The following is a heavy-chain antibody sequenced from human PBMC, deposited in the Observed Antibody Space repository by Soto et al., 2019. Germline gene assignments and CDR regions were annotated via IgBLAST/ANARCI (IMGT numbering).Heavy chain of an antibody. CDR3: AKDAINMIVVAQGFDP. V-gene: IGHV3-23*01. Sequence: GGSLRLSCAASGFTFSSYAMSWVRQAPGKGLEWVSAISGSGGSTYYADSVKGRFTISRDNSKNTLYLQMNSLRAEDTAVYYCAKDAINMIVVAQGFDPWGQGTLVTVSS. CDR2: ISGSGGST. J-gene: IGHJ5*02. CDR1: GFTFSSYA. D-gene: IGHD3-22*01.